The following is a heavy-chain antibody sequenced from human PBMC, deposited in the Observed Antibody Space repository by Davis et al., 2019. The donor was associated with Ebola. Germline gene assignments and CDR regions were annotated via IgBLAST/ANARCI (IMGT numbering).Heavy chain of an antibody. J-gene: IGHJ6*02. D-gene: IGHD3-22*01. CDR3: AKIRYYDSSGYSYYYYYGMDV. CDR2: ISGSGGST. V-gene: IGHV3-23*01. CDR1: GFTFSSYA. Sequence: PGGSLRLSCAASGFTFSSYAMSWVRQAPGKGLEWVSAISGSGGSTYYADSVKGRFTISRDNSKNTLYLQMNGLRAEDTAVYYCAKIRYYDSSGYSYYYYYGMDVWGQGTTVTVSS.